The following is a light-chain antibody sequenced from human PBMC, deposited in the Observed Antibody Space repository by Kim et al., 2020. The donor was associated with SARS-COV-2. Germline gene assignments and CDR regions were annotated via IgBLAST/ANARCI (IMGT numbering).Light chain of an antibody. CDR3: QQYNSYSVT. CDR1: QSISSW. Sequence: DIQMTQSPSTLCASVGDRVTITCRASQSISSWLAWYQQKPGKAPKLLIYKASSLESGVPLRFSGSGSGTEFTLTISSLQPDEFATYYCQQYNSYSVTFGRGTKVDIK. V-gene: IGKV1-5*03. CDR2: KAS. J-gene: IGKJ4*01.